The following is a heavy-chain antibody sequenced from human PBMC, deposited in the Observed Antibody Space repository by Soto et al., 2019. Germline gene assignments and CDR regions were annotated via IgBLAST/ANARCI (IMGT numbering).Heavy chain of an antibody. J-gene: IGHJ4*02. V-gene: IGHV3-48*03. D-gene: IGHD2-2*01. CDR3: ARGPQFPDIEVIPGAVDD. CDR2: ISDSGSTI. CDR1: GFTFSSYE. Sequence: EVQVVESGGGLVQPGGSLRLSCTAAGFTFSSYEMNWVRQAPGKGLEWVSYISDSGSTIYYADSVKGRFTISRDNAKNSLYLQMNSLRAEDTAVYYCARGPQFPDIEVIPGAVDDWGQGTLVTVCS.